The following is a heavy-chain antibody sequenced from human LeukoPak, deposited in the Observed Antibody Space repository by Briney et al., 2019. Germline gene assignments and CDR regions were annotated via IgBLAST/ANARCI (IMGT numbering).Heavy chain of an antibody. CDR2: ISGDGGST. CDR3: AKGRYYDSSGYGPDAFDI. Sequence: GGSLRLSCAASGFTFDDYAMHWVRQAPGKGLEWGSLISGDGGSTYYADSVKGRFTISRDNSKNSLYLQMNSLRTEDTALYYCAKGRYYDSSGYGPDAFDIRGQGTMVTVSS. V-gene: IGHV3-43*02. CDR1: GFTFDDYA. D-gene: IGHD3-22*01. J-gene: IGHJ3*02.